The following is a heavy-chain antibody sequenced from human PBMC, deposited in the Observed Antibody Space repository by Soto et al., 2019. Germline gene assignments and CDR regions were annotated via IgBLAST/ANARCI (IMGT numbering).Heavy chain of an antibody. J-gene: IGHJ5*01. CDR3: ARVRQGCSANNCYFDP. V-gene: IGHV4-4*02. CDR2: VHISGHS. D-gene: IGHD1-1*01. CDR1: GGSVRAPDW. Sequence: KASETLSLTCTLSGGSVRAPDWWNWVRQSPDKGLEWIAEVHISGHSNYNPSLRSRVSVSIDSSKNQFYLNLNSVTAADTAICYCARVRQGCSANNCYFDPWGQGTQVTVS.